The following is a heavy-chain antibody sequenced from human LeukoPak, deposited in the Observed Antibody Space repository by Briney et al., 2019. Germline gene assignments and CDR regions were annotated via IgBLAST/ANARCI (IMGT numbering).Heavy chain of an antibody. Sequence: GGSLRLSCAASGFTFSSYWMSWVRQAPGKGLEWVANIKQDGSEKYYVDSVKGRFTISRDNAKNSLYPQMNSLRAEDTAVYYCARDICSSTSWHNFDYWGQGTLVTVSS. V-gene: IGHV3-7*01. D-gene: IGHD2-2*01. J-gene: IGHJ4*02. CDR3: ARDICSSTSWHNFDY. CDR1: GFTFSSYW. CDR2: IKQDGSEK.